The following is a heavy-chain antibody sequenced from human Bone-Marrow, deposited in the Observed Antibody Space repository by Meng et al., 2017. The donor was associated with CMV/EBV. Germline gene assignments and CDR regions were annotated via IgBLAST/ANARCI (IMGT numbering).Heavy chain of an antibody. J-gene: IGHJ4*02. D-gene: IGHD1-20*01. CDR3: VQPITGTPH. CDR2: ISSSGSTI. CDR1: GFTFSSYA. Sequence: GGSLRLSCAASGFTFSSYAMHWVRQAPGKGLEWVSYISSSGSTIYYADSVKGRFTISRDNAKNSLYLQMNSLRAEDTAVYYCVQPITGTPHWGQGTLVTVSS. V-gene: IGHV3-48*04.